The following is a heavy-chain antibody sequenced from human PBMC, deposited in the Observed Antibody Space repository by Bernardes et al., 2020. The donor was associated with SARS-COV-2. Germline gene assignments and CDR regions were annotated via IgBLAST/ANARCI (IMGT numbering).Heavy chain of an antibody. J-gene: IGHJ6*02. CDR2: IWYDGSNK. D-gene: IGHD3-10*01. CDR3: ARELLWPYGMDV. CDR1: GFTFSSYG. V-gene: IGHV3-33*01. Sequence: GGSLRLCCAASGFTFSSYGMHWVRQAPGKGLEWVAVIWYDGSNKYYADSVKGRFTISRDNSKNTLYLQMNSLRAEDTAVYYCARELLWPYGMDVWGQGTTVTVSS.